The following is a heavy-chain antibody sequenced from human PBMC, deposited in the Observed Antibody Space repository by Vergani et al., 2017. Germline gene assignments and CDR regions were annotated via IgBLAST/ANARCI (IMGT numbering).Heavy chain of an antibody. CDR2: IYSTGST. Sequence: QVQLQESGPGLVKPSQTLSLTCSVSGDSISSGDYYWNWIRQHPGKGLEWIGYIYSTGSTHHNPSLRRRINMSVDTSKNQFSLKLNSVTAADTAMYYCARIGGYDEGDAFRIGYFDSWGPGILVTVSS. D-gene: IGHD3-16*01. CDR3: ARIGGYDEGDAFRIGYFDS. CDR1: GDSISSGDYY. J-gene: IGHJ4*02. V-gene: IGHV4-31*03.